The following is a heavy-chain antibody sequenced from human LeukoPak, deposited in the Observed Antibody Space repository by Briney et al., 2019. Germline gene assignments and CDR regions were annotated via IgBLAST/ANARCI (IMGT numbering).Heavy chain of an antibody. CDR1: GFTFSSYA. D-gene: IGHD5-18*01. CDR3: ARDRDVDTAMVTGSFDY. J-gene: IGHJ4*02. V-gene: IGHV3-30-3*01. Sequence: PGGSLRLSCAASGFTFSSYAMHWVRQAPGKGLEWVAVISYDGSNKYYADSVKGRFTISRDNSKNTLYLQMNSLRAEDTAVYYCARDRDVDTAMVTGSFDYWGQGTLVTVSS. CDR2: ISYDGSNK.